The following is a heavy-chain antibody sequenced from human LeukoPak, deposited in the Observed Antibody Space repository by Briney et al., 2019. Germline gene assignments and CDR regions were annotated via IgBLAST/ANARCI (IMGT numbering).Heavy chain of an antibody. V-gene: IGHV3-48*03. CDR3: ASRRSTLSCSSTSCSLGY. D-gene: IGHD2-2*01. CDR1: GFTFSRYE. CDR2: ISSSGSTI. Sequence: PGGSLRLSCAASGFTFSRYEMNWVRQAPGKGLEWVSYISSSGSTIYYADSVKGRFTISRDNAKNSLYLQMNSLRAEDTAVYYCASRRSTLSCSSTSCSLGYWGQGTLVTVSS. J-gene: IGHJ4*02.